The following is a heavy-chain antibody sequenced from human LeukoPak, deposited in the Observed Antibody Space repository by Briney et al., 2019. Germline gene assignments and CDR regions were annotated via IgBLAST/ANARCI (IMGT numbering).Heavy chain of an antibody. CDR3: ARDVRPGDYYYYYMDV. CDR2: IYTSGST. Sequence: PSETLSLTCTVSGGSISSYYWSWIRQPAGKGLEWIGRIYTSGSTNYNPSLKSRVTMSVDTSKNQFSLKLSSVTAADTAVYYCARDVRPGDYYYYYMDVWGKGTTVTVSS. J-gene: IGHJ6*03. CDR1: GGSISSYY. D-gene: IGHD3-10*01. V-gene: IGHV4-4*07.